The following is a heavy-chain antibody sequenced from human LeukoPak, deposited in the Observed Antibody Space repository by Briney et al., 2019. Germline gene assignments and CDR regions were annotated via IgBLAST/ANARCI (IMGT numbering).Heavy chain of an antibody. D-gene: IGHD6-13*01. CDR2: ISGSGGST. Sequence: GGSLRLSCAASGFTFSSYAMSWVRQAPGKGLEWVSAISGSGGSTYYADSVKGRFTISRDNAKNSLYLQMNSLRAEDTAVYYCARGIVAAGNIDYWGQGTLVTVSS. CDR3: ARGIVAAGNIDY. CDR1: GFTFSSYA. V-gene: IGHV3-23*01. J-gene: IGHJ4*02.